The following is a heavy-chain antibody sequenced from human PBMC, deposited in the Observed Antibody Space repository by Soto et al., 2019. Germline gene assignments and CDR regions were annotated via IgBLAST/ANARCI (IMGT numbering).Heavy chain of an antibody. J-gene: IGHJ1*01. CDR2: MNPNSGNT. V-gene: IGHV1-8*01. D-gene: IGHD6-19*01. CDR1: GYTFTSYD. CDR3: ARISGGWAEYFQH. Sequence: ASVKVSCKASGYTFTSYDINWVRQATGQGLEWMGWMNPNSGNTGYAQNFQGRVTMTRNTSINTAYMELSSLRSEDTAVYYCARISGGWAEYFQHWGQGTLVTVSS.